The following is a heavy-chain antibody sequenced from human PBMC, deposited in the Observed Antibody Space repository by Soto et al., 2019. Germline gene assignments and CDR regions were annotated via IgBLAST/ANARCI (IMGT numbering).Heavy chain of an antibody. CDR1: GYTFTSYA. Sequence: ASVKVSCKASGYTFTSYAMHWVRQAPGQRLERMGWINAGNGNTKYSQKFQGRVTITRDTSASTAYMELSSLRSEDTAVYYCATTRHCSGGSCLNNAFDIWGQGTMVTVSS. CDR2: INAGNGNT. CDR3: ATTRHCSGGSCLNNAFDI. D-gene: IGHD2-15*01. J-gene: IGHJ3*02. V-gene: IGHV1-3*01.